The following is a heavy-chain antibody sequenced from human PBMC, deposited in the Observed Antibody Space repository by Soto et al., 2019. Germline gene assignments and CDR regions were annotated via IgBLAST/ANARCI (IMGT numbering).Heavy chain of an antibody. CDR1: GFTFSSYA. Sequence: EVQLLESGGGLVQPGGSLRLSCAASGFTFSSYAMSWVRQAPGKGLEWVSGISGSGGSTYYADSVKGRFTISRDNSKNTLYLQMNSLRAEDTAVYYCAKESRGGYSGYDYGFDYWGQGTLVTVSS. D-gene: IGHD5-12*01. CDR2: ISGSGGST. V-gene: IGHV3-23*01. J-gene: IGHJ4*02. CDR3: AKESRGGYSGYDYGFDY.